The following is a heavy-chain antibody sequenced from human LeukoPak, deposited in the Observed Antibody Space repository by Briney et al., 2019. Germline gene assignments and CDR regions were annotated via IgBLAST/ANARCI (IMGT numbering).Heavy chain of an antibody. J-gene: IGHJ4*02. D-gene: IGHD4-11*01. V-gene: IGHV4-38-2*02. CDR3: ARRLQYHDY. Sequence: SETLSLTCTVSGYSISSGYYWGWIRQPPGKGLEWIGYIYHSGHTYYSPSLKSRVTISVDTSRNQFSLKLSSVTAADTAVYYCARRLQYHDYWGQGTLVTVSS. CDR2: IYHSGHT. CDR1: GYSISSGYY.